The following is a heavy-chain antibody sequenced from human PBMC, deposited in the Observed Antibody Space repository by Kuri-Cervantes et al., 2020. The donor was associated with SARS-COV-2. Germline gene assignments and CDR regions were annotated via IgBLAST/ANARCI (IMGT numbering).Heavy chain of an antibody. CDR1: GGTFSSYA. J-gene: IGHJ4*02. CDR3: AREYDQKCSSYGY. D-gene: IGHD6-6*01. V-gene: IGHV1-69*13. Sequence: SVKVSCKASGGTFSSYAISWVRQAPGQGLEWMGGIIPIFGTANYAQKFQGRVTITADESTSTAYMELSSLRSQDTAVYYCAREYDQKCSSYGYWGQGTLVTVSS. CDR2: IIPIFGTA.